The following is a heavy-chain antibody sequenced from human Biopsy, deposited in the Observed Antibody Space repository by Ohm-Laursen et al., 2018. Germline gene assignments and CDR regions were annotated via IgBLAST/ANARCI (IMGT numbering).Heavy chain of an antibody. CDR3: ARETPTGIPFNWFDP. D-gene: IGHD1-1*01. J-gene: IGHJ5*02. CDR1: GDSVSSNIPA. V-gene: IGHV6-1*01. CDR2: TYYRTKWFT. Sequence: QTLSLTCAISGDSVSSNIPAWNWIRQSPSRGLEWLGRTYYRTKWFTDYAVSVKGQINIKADTFKNQISLQLTSVTPEDTALYYCARETPTGIPFNWFDPWGQGTLVTVSS.